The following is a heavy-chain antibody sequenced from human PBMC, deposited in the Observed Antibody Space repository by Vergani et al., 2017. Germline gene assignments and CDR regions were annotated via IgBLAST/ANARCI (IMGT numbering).Heavy chain of an antibody. J-gene: IGHJ4*02. D-gene: IGHD2-2*02. V-gene: IGHV3-7*03. Sequence: EVQLVESGGGLVQPGGSLRLSCAASGFTFSSSWMSWVRQAPGKGLEWGANIKQDGSEKYYVDSVKGRFTISRDNAKNSLYLQMNSLRAEDTAVYYCARGCSSTSCYSEGYYFDYWGQGTLVTVSS. CDR1: GFTFSSSW. CDR2: IKQDGSEK. CDR3: ARGCSSTSCYSEGYYFDY.